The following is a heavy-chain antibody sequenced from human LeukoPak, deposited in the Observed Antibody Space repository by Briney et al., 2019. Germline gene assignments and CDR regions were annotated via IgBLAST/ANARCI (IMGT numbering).Heavy chain of an antibody. CDR2: IYYSGNT. CDR1: GRSISSGDYY. Sequence: KAAETLSLICTVSGRSISSGDYYWRWIRQPPGKGLEWIGYIYYSGNTYYNPSLKSRVTISIHTSKNQFSLTLSSVTAADTAVYYCARVSAFFYDSAAYYFDYWGQGALVTVSS. CDR3: ARVSAFFYDSAAYYFDY. J-gene: IGHJ4*02. V-gene: IGHV4-30-4*01. D-gene: IGHD2/OR15-2a*01.